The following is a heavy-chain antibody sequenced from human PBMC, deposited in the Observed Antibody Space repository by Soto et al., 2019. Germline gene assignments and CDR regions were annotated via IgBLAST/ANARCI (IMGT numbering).Heavy chain of an antibody. CDR2: IYHSGST. J-gene: IGHJ4*02. CDR3: ARGKWGYCGGDCYGPLDY. Sequence: GPGPVTALETLSLTCAVSGGSISSGGYSWSWIRQPPGKGLEWIGYIYHSGSTYYNPSLKSRVTISVDRSKNQFSLKLSSVTAADTAVYYCARGKWGYCGGDCYGPLDYWGQGTLVTVSS. V-gene: IGHV4-30-2*01. D-gene: IGHD2-21*02. CDR1: GGSISSGGYS.